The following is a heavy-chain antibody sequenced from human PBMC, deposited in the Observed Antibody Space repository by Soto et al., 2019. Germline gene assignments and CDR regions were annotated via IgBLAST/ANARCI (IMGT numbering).Heavy chain of an antibody. J-gene: IGHJ4*02. D-gene: IGHD3-22*01. V-gene: IGHV1-18*01. Sequence: QVQLVQSGAEVKKPGASVKVSCKASGYTFITYGVSWVRQAPGQGLDWLGWISTYNGNTRYAERLQGRVTMTTDTTTNTAYMELRNLRSDYTAVYYCARGPTDYYDNSANYFVDYWGQGTLVTVSS. CDR1: GYTFITYG. CDR2: ISTYNGNT. CDR3: ARGPTDYYDNSANYFVDY.